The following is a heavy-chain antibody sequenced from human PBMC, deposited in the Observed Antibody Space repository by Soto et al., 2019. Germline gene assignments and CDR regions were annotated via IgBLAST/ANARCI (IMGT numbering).Heavy chain of an antibody. V-gene: IGHV2-5*02. CDR1: GFSLTTSGVG. CDR3: AHHPYYGLGSYSFDY. Sequence: QLTLKEYGPTLVRPTQTLTLTCTFSGFSLTTSGVGVGWIRQPPGKALEWLAGIYWDDDKRYSSSLKSRLTITKDTSKNQVVLTMTNMDPVDTATYYCAHHPYYGLGSYSFDYWGQGTLVTVSS. J-gene: IGHJ4*02. CDR2: IYWDDDK. D-gene: IGHD3-10*01.